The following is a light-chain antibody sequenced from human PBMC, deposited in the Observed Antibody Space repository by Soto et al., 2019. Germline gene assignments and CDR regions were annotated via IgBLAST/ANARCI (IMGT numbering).Light chain of an antibody. CDR2: SNN. Sequence: QSVLTQPPSASGTPAQRVTISCSRSSSNIGSNTVNWYQQLPGTAPKLLIYSNNQRPSGVPDRFSGSKSGTSASLAISGRQSEDEADYYCAAWDDSLNGPVFGGGTKLTFL. CDR3: AAWDDSLNGPV. V-gene: IGLV1-44*01. J-gene: IGLJ3*02. CDR1: SSNIGSNT.